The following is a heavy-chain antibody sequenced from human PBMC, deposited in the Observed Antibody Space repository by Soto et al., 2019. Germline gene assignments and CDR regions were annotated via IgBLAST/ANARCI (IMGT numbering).Heavy chain of an antibody. D-gene: IGHD1-26*01. CDR3: ASGSGSYYYYYGMDV. CDR1: GGTFSSYT. V-gene: IGHV1-69*02. CDR2: IIPILGIA. J-gene: IGHJ6*02. Sequence: SVKVSCKASGGTFSSYTISWVRQAPGQGLEWMGRIIPILGIANYAQKFQGRVTITADKSTSTAYMELSSLRSEDTAVYYCASGSGSYYYYYGMDVWGQGTTVTVSS.